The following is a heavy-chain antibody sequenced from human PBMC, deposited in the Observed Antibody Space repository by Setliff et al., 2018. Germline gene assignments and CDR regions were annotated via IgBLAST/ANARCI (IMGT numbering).Heavy chain of an antibody. D-gene: IGHD3-22*01. CDR3: ARHRRDSSGDYFVGLYYFDY. Sequence: SETLSLTCTVSGASISSYYWSWIRQPPGKGLEWIGYIYYGGTTNYNPSLKSRVSISLDTSKSQFSLRLSSLTAADTAVYYCARHRRDSSGDYFVGLYYFDYWGQGTPVTVSS. CDR2: IYYGGTT. J-gene: IGHJ4*02. V-gene: IGHV4-59*08. CDR1: GASISSYY.